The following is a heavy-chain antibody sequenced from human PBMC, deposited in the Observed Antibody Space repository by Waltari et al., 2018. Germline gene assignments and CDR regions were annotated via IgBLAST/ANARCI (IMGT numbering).Heavy chain of an antibody. CDR1: GYSISSGYY. Sequence: QVQLQESGPGLVKPSETLSLTCAVSGYSISSGYYWSWIRQPPGAGLEWIGCMHHSGTTYYNPSRKSGVTVSVATSKNQFSLKLSSVTAADTAVYYCARRVSTGWQYNYFDYWGQGTPVTVSS. V-gene: IGHV4-38-2*01. J-gene: IGHJ4*02. CDR2: MHHSGTT. CDR3: ARRVSTGWQYNYFDY. D-gene: IGHD6-25*01.